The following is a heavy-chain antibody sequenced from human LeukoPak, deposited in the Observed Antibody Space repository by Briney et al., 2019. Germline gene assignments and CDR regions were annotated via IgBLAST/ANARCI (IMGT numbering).Heavy chain of an antibody. CDR1: GFTLSRHW. CDR3: ARGSVDWGSYRSGYYYGMDV. CDR2: INPDGSER. V-gene: IGHV3-7*01. D-gene: IGHD3-16*02. Sequence: PGGSLRLSCAASGFTLSRHWMSWVRQAPGKGLEWVANINPDGSERFYVDSVKGRFTISRDNAKNSLYLQMNTLRAEDTAVYYCARGSVDWGSYRSGYYYGMDVWGQGTTVTVSS. J-gene: IGHJ6*02.